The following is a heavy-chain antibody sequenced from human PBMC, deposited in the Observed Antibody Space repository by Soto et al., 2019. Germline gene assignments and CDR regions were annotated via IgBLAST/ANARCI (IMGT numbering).Heavy chain of an antibody. J-gene: IGHJ4*02. CDR3: VRTSLVVAAATREDY. CDR1: GFTFSSYW. CDR2: INSDGSST. V-gene: IGHV3-74*01. D-gene: IGHD2-15*01. Sequence: EVQLVESGGGLVQPGESLRLSCAASGFTFSSYWMHWVRQAPGKRLVWVSRINSDGSSTSYAGSVKGRFTISRDKAKITLYLQMNSLRAEDTAVYYCVRTSLVVAAATREDYWGQGTLVTVSS.